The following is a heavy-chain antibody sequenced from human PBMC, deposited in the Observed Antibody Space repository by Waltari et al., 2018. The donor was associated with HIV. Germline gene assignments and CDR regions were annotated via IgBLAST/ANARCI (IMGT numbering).Heavy chain of an antibody. V-gene: IGHV1-69*19. CDR3: ARGGCSGRTCYSKSFDL. CDR2: IIPKFGAT. J-gene: IGHJ3*01. D-gene: IGHD2-15*01. CDR1: GGAFSSYT. Sequence: QVQLVQSGAEMKMPESSVKVSCKASGGAFSSYTISWVRQAPGQGLEWMGGIIPKFGATNYAQKFQGRVTISADESTSTVYLELTSLRSDDTAVYHCARGGCSGRTCYSKSFDLWGQGTESPSL.